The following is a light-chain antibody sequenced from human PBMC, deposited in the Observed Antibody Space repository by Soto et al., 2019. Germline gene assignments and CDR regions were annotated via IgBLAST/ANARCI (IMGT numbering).Light chain of an antibody. Sequence: EIVLTQSPGTLSLSPGERATLSCRASQSVSSSYLAWYQQKPGQAPRLLIYGASSRATGIPDRFSGSGSGTDFILTSSRLEPEDFAVYYCQQYGSSRTFGQGTKVEIK. CDR3: QQYGSSRT. V-gene: IGKV3-20*01. J-gene: IGKJ1*01. CDR1: QSVSSSY. CDR2: GAS.